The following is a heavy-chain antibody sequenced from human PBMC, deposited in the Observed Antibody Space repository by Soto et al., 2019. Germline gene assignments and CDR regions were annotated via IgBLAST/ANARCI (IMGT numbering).Heavy chain of an antibody. V-gene: IGHV1-2*04. J-gene: IGHJ2*01. CDR3: ARNGAAAGGSWYFDL. D-gene: IGHD6-13*01. Sequence: ASVKVSCKASGYTFTGYYMHWVRQAPGQGLEWMGWINPNSGGTNYAQKFQGWVTMTRDTSISTAYIELSRLRSDDTAVYYCARNGAAAGGSWYFDLWGRGTLVTVSS. CDR1: GYTFTGYY. CDR2: INPNSGGT.